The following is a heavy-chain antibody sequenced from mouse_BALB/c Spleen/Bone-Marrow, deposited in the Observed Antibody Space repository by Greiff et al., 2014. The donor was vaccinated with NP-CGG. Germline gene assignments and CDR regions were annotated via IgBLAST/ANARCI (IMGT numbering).Heavy chain of an antibody. CDR3: ARTILGYYFDY. D-gene: IGHD2-10*02. J-gene: IGHJ2*01. Sequence: VQLQQSGPEPVKPGASVKMSCKASGYTFTSYVMHWVKQKPGQGLEWIGYIHPYNDGAKYNERFKGKATLTSDKSSSTAYMELSSLTSEDSAVYYCARTILGYYFDYWGQGTTLTVSS. V-gene: IGHV1-14*01. CDR1: GYTFTSYV. CDR2: IHPYNDGA.